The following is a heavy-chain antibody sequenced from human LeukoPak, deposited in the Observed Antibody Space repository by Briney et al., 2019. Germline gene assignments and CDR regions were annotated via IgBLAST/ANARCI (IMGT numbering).Heavy chain of an antibody. CDR2: ISGDGGST. CDR3: PKDVALWFGELFQK. J-gene: IGHJ4*02. CDR1: GFTFDDYA. V-gene: IGHV3-43*02. Sequence: GGSLRLSCAASGFTFDDYAMHWVRQAPGKGLEWVALISGDGGSTYYADSVKGRFTISIDNSKHYLYLQMNSLRTEDTALYYCPKDVALWFGELFQKWGQGPLVPVSS. D-gene: IGHD3-10*01.